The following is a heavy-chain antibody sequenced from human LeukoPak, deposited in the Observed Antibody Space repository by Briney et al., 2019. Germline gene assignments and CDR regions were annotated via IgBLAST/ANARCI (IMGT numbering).Heavy chain of an antibody. Sequence: TSETLSLTCAVYGGSFSGYYWSWIRQAPGKGLEWIGEINHSGSTNYNPSLKSRVTISVDTSKNQFSLKLSSVTAADTAVYYCASPHYWGQGTLVTVSS. CDR2: INHSGST. V-gene: IGHV4-34*01. CDR3: ASPHY. CDR1: GGSFSGYY. J-gene: IGHJ4*02.